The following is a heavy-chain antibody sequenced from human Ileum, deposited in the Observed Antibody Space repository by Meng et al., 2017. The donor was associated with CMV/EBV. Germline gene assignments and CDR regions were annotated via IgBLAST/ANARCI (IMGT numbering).Heavy chain of an antibody. Sequence: ITLKRLGPPVVKPPPTITLTCTFAGFPPTPNGAGGGWLPHPPGKALEWLALIYWDDDNHYSPSLESRLTIIKDTSRNRVIFIMTDMDPTDTATYYCAYRRGGGSGWNWFGPWGQGTLVTVSS. CDR3: AYRRGGGSGWNWFGP. J-gene: IGHJ5*02. V-gene: IGHV2-5*02. CDR2: IYWDDDN. CDR1: GFPPTPNGAG. D-gene: IGHD6-19*01.